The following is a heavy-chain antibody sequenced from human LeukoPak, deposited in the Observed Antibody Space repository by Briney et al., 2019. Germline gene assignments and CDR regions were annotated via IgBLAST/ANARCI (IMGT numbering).Heavy chain of an antibody. CDR3: AKDGDSGYDYEHYFDY. J-gene: IGHJ4*02. CDR2: ISGSGGST. CDR1: GLTFSSYA. Sequence: GGSLRLSCAASGLTFSSYAMSWVRQAPGKGLEWVSAISGSGGSTYYADSVKGRFTISRDNSKNTLYLQMNSLRAEDTAVYYCAKDGDSGYDYEHYFDYWGQGTQVTVSS. D-gene: IGHD5-12*01. V-gene: IGHV3-23*01.